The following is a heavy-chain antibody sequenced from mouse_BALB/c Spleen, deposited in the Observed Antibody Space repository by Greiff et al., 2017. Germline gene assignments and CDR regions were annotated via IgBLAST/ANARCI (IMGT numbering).Heavy chain of an antibody. CDR1: GFTFTDYY. CDR3: ARDSSGYVPMDY. CDR2: IRNKANGYTT. J-gene: IGHJ4*01. D-gene: IGHD3-1*01. V-gene: IGHV7-3*02. Sequence: EVMLVESGGGLVQPGGSLRLSCATSGFTFTDYYMSWVRQPPGKALEWLGFIRNKANGYTTEYSASVKGRFTISRDNSQSILYLQMNTLRAEDSATYYSARDSSGYVPMDYWGQGTSVTVSS.